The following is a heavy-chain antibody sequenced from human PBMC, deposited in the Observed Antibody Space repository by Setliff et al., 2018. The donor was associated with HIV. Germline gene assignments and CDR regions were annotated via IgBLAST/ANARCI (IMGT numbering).Heavy chain of an antibody. Sequence: PSETLSLTCTVSGGSISSYYWGWIRQPPGKGLEWIGNFYYSGSSHYNPSLKSRVTISVDTSKNQFSLKLISVSAADTAVYYCAKLLPAADMAREIDSWGQGTLVTVSS. D-gene: IGHD2-2*01. CDR1: GGSISSYY. V-gene: IGHV4-39*01. CDR3: AKLLPAADMAREIDS. J-gene: IGHJ4*02. CDR2: FYYSGSS.